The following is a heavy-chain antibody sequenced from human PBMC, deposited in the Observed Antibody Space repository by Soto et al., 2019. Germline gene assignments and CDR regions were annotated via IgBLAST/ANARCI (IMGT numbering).Heavy chain of an antibody. CDR3: TTAPLHYDYVWGSYRHYYYGMDV. CDR2: IKSKTDGGTT. CDR1: GFTFSNAW. V-gene: IGHV3-15*07. D-gene: IGHD3-16*02. Sequence: PGGSLRLSCAASGFTFSNAWMNWVRQAPGKGLEWVGRIKSKTDGGTTDYAAPVKGRFTISRDDSKNTLYLQMNSLKTEDTAVYYCTTAPLHYDYVWGSYRHYYYGMDVWGQGTTVTVSS. J-gene: IGHJ6*02.